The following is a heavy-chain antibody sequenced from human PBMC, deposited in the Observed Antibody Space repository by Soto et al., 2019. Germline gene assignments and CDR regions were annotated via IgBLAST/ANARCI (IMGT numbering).Heavy chain of an antibody. J-gene: IGHJ6*03. CDR1: GGSISSYD. Sequence: PSETLSLTCTVSGGSISSYDWSWIRKPPGKGLEWIGYIYYSGSTNYNPSLKSRVTISVDTSKNQFSLKLSSVTAADTAVYYCARGSKYDFWSGSGYYYYYYYMDVWGKGTTVTVSS. V-gene: IGHV4-59*08. CDR2: IYYSGST. D-gene: IGHD3-3*01. CDR3: ARGSKYDFWSGSGYYYYYYYMDV.